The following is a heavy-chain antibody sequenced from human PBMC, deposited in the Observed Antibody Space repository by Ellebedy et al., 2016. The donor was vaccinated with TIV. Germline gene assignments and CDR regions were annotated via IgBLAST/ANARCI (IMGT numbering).Heavy chain of an antibody. D-gene: IGHD2-15*01. CDR2: IIPIFGTA. J-gene: IGHJ6*02. V-gene: IGHV1-69*13. Sequence: AASVKVSCKASGGTFSSYAISWVRQAPGQGLEWMGGIIPIFGTANYAQKFQGRVTITADESTSTAYMELSSLRSEDTAVYYCAKGTSQNTVARPLYYYYGMDVWGQGTTVTVSS. CDR3: AKGTSQNTVARPLYYYYGMDV. CDR1: GGTFSSYA.